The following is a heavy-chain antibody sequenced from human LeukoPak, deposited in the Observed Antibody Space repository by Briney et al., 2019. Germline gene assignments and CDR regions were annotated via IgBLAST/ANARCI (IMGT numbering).Heavy chain of an antibody. CDR1: GGSISSSSYY. CDR3: ARTRGMTVYFDY. V-gene: IGHV4-39*01. J-gene: IGHJ4*02. D-gene: IGHD3-10*01. CDR2: IYYSGST. Sequence: SETLSLTCTVSGGSISSSSYYWGWIRQPPGKGLEWIGSIYYSGSTYYNPSLKSRVTISVDTSKNQFSLKLSSVTAADTAVYYCARTRGMTVYFDYWGQGTLVTVSS.